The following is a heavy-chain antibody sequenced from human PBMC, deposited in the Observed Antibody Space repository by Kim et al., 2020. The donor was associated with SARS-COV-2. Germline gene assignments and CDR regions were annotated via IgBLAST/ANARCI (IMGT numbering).Heavy chain of an antibody. J-gene: IGHJ5*02. D-gene: IGHD3-22*01. V-gene: IGHV3-48*02. CDR2: ITFNSNGI. CDR3: ARSSYYRFDR. Sequence: GGSLRLSCAASGFTFTSYSMNWVRQAPGKGLEWISYITFNSNGIYYADSVKGRFTMSRDNAKNSVYLQMNSLRDEDTAVYYCARSSYYRFDRWGQGTLAT. CDR1: GFTFTSYS.